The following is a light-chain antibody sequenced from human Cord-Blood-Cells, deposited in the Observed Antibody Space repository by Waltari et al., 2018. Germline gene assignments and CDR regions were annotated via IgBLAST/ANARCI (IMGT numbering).Light chain of an antibody. Sequence: QSALTQPASVSGSPGQSITIPCTGTSSDVGGYNYVSWYQQHPGKAHKLMIYDVSNRPSGVSNRFSGSKSGNTASLTISGLQAEDEADYYCSSYTSSNPYVFGTGTKVTVL. CDR3: SSYTSSNPYV. J-gene: IGLJ1*01. V-gene: IGLV2-14*03. CDR1: SSDVGGYNY. CDR2: DVS.